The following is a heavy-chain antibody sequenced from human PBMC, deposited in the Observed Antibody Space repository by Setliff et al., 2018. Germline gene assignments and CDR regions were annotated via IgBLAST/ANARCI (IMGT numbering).Heavy chain of an antibody. J-gene: IGHJ6*03. D-gene: IGHD1-26*01. Sequence: GASVKVSCKASGYIFNTFGINWMRRAPGQGLEWIGWISPYNGDTKYAQNLQGRVTLTTDTSTSTAYVEVRILRSDDTAVYYCARSPPNRGVGQGHHMDVWGKGTTVTVSS. V-gene: IGHV1-18*01. CDR1: GYIFNTFG. CDR3: ARSPPNRGVGQGHHMDV. CDR2: ISPYNGDT.